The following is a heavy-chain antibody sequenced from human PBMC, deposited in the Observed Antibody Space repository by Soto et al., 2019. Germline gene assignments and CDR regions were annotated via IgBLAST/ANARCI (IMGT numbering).Heavy chain of an antibody. V-gene: IGHV3-23*01. CDR3: AKDLAPYDSSGYFDY. CDR2: ISGSGGST. CDR1: GFTFSSYA. D-gene: IGHD3-22*01. Sequence: PGGSLRLSCAASGFTFSSYAMSWVRQAPGKGLEWVSAISGSGGSTYYADSVKGRFTISRDNSKNTLYLQMIRLRAEETAVYYCAKDLAPYDSSGYFDYWGQGTLVTVSS. J-gene: IGHJ4*02.